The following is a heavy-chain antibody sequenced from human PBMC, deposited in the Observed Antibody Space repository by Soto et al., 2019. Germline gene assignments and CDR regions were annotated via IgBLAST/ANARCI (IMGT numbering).Heavy chain of an antibody. CDR3: ARGPPSLGYCTNGVCYSIDY. V-gene: IGHV1-2*04. CDR1: GYTFTGYY. CDR2: INPNSGGT. Sequence: ASVKVSCKASGYTFTGYYMHWVRQAPGQGLEWMGWINPNSGGTNYAQKFQGWVTMTRDTSISTAYMELSRLRSDDTAVYYCARGPPSLGYCTNGVCYSIDYWGQGTLVTVSS. D-gene: IGHD2-8*01. J-gene: IGHJ4*02.